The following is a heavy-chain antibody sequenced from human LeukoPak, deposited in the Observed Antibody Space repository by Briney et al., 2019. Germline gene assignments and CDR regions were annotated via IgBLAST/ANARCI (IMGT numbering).Heavy chain of an antibody. CDR1: GGSICSLY. CDR2: VYNSGST. Sequence: SETLSLTCTVSGGSICSLYWSWIRQPPGKGLEWIGYVYNSGSTIYNPSLKSRVTISVDMSKNQFSLKLRSVTAADTAVYYCARAKNYFDYWGQGTLVTVSS. CDR3: ARAKNYFDY. V-gene: IGHV4-59*11. J-gene: IGHJ4*02.